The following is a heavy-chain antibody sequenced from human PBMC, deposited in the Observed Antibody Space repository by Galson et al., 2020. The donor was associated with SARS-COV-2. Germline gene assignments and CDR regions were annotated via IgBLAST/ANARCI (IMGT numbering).Heavy chain of an antibody. J-gene: IGHJ6*02. CDR2: IYYSGST. V-gene: IGHV4-31*03. Sequence: SETLSLTCTVSGGSISSGGYYWSWIRQHPGKGLEWIGYIYYSGSTYYNPSRKSRVTISVDTSKNQFSLKLSSVTAADTAVYYCARDRAVVTLQQGYYYGMDVWGQGTTVTVSS. CDR3: ARDRAVVTLQQGYYYGMDV. D-gene: IGHD2-21*02. CDR1: GGSISSGGYY.